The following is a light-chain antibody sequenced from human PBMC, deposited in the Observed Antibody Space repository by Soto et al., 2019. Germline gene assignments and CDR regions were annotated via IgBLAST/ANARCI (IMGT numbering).Light chain of an antibody. J-gene: IGKJ4*01. Sequence: MTQSPATLSVSPGERATLSCRASQFIGSNLAWYQQQRGEATRLLIYDASSRATGIPARFSGSGSGTEFTLTISSLQSEDFAVYYCQQYNNWPPLTFGGGTKVEIK. CDR3: QQYNNWPPLT. V-gene: IGKV3-15*01. CDR1: QFIGSN. CDR2: DAS.